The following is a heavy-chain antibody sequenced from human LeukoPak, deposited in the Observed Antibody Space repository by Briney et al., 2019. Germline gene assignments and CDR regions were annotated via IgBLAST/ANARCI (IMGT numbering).Heavy chain of an antibody. J-gene: IGHJ4*02. V-gene: IGHV3-23*01. Sequence: GGSLRLSCAASGFTFSSYAISWVRQAPGKGLEWVSAISGSGGSTYYADSVKGRFTISRDNSKNTLYLQMNSLRAEDTAVYYCAKEPPYYDSSGYYPIDYWGQGTLVTVSS. D-gene: IGHD3-22*01. CDR2: ISGSGGST. CDR3: AKEPPYYDSSGYYPIDY. CDR1: GFTFSSYA.